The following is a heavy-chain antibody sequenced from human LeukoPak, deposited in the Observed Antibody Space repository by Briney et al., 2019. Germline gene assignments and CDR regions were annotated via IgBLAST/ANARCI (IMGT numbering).Heavy chain of an antibody. CDR3: ARGMYYDILTGPLGFDY. Sequence: GGSLRLSCAASGFTFSSYGMHWVRQAPGTGLVWVSRIHNDGSSTSYADSVKGRFTISRDNAKNTVYLQMNSLRAEDTAVYYCARGMYYDILTGPLGFDYWGQGTLVTVSS. D-gene: IGHD3-9*01. CDR1: GFTFSSYG. V-gene: IGHV3-74*01. CDR2: IHNDGSST. J-gene: IGHJ4*02.